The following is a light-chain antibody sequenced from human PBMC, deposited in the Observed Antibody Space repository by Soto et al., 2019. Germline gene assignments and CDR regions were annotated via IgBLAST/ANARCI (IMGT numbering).Light chain of an antibody. CDR3: CSYTSSSTYV. Sequence: QLVLTQPASVSGSPGQSITISCTGTSSDVGAYNYVSWFQQHPGKAPKLMIYDVTNRPSGVSNRFSGSKSGNTASLTISGLQAEDEADYYCCSYTSSSTYVFGTGTKLTVL. J-gene: IGLJ1*01. V-gene: IGLV2-14*01. CDR1: SSDVGAYNY. CDR2: DVT.